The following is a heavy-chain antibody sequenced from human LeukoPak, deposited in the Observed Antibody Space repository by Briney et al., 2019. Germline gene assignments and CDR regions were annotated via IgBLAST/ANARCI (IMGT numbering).Heavy chain of an antibody. CDR1: GGTFSSYA. V-gene: IGHV1-69*13. Sequence: ASVKVSCKASGGTFSSYAISWVRQAPGQGLEWMGGIIPIFGTANYAQKFQGRVTITADESTSTAYMELSSLRSEDTAVYYCARSGGSGWYALLFYWGQGTLVTVSS. J-gene: IGHJ4*02. CDR3: ARSGGSGWYALLFY. D-gene: IGHD6-19*01. CDR2: IIPIFGTA.